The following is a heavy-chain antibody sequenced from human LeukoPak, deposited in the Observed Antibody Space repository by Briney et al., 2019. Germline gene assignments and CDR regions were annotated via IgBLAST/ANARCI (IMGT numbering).Heavy chain of an antibody. Sequence: KSSETLSLTCTVSGGSISSGSYYWSWIRQPAGKGLEWIGRIDISGSTYYNPSLKSRVTISVDTSKNQFSLKLNSVTAADTAVYYCARGKLELTILDYWGQGTLVTVSS. J-gene: IGHJ4*02. CDR2: IDISGST. D-gene: IGHD1-7*01. V-gene: IGHV4-61*02. CDR1: GGSISSGSYY. CDR3: ARGKLELTILDY.